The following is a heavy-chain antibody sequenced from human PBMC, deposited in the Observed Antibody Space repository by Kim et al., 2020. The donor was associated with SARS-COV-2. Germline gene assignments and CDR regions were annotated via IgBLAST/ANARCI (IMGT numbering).Heavy chain of an antibody. CDR3: ARGYAQGGDY. J-gene: IGHJ4*02. V-gene: IGHV3-53*04. CDR2: IYSGGST. D-gene: IGHD1-26*01. CDR1: GFTVSSNY. Sequence: LSLTCAASGFTVSSNYMSWVRQAPGKGLEWVSVIYSGGSTYYADSVKGRFTISRHNSKNTLYLQMNSLRAEDTAVYYCARGYAQGGDYWGQGTLVTVSS.